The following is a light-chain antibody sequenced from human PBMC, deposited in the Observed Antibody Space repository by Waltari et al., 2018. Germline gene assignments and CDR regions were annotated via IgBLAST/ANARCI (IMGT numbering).Light chain of an antibody. V-gene: IGLV2-14*03. J-gene: IGLJ2*01. CDR2: DVS. CDR1: SSDVGGDND. CDR3: ISYISSSTLEL. Sequence: QSALTQRASETGSPGQSISISCTGTSSDVGGDNDVAWHQQHTGQAPKLMIYDVSNRPSGCAIRFSGSKSGNTASLTISGLQAEDEADYYCISYISSSTLELFGGGTSLTVL.